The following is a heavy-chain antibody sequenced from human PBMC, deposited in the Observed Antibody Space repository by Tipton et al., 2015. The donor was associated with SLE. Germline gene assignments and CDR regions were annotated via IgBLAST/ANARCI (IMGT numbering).Heavy chain of an antibody. CDR3: SRDSPNWGGTIDI. D-gene: IGHD7-27*01. Sequence: TLSLTCAVYGGSFSGYYWSWIRQPPGKGLEWIGEINHSGNTNNNPSLKSRVTMSVDTSKNQFSLRLESVTAADTAVYYCSRDSPNWGGTIDIWGQGTMVTVSS. CDR1: GGSFSGYY. V-gene: IGHV4-34*01. CDR2: INHSGNT. J-gene: IGHJ3*02.